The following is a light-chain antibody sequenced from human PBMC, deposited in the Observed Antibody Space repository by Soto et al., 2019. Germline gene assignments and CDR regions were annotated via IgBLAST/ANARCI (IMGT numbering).Light chain of an antibody. Sequence: GVTVTITCRASQSVSTWLAWYQQTPGKAPKLLMYDASTLESGAPARFSGSGSGTEFTLTISSLQPEDFATYHCQEYKTWTFGQGTKVDIK. CDR1: QSVSTW. CDR2: DAS. J-gene: IGKJ1*01. V-gene: IGKV1-5*01. CDR3: QEYKTWT.